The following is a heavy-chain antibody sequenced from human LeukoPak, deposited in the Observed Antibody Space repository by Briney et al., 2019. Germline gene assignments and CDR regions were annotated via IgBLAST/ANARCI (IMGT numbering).Heavy chain of an antibody. J-gene: IGHJ4*02. Sequence: GASVKVSCKASGGTFSSYAISWVRQAPGQGLEWMGGIIPIFGTANYAQKLQGRVTMTTDTSTSTAYMELRSLRSDDTAVYYCARGNSDSSGYYRAHFDYWGQGTLVTVSS. V-gene: IGHV1-69*05. CDR3: ARGNSDSSGYYRAHFDY. D-gene: IGHD3-22*01. CDR2: IIPIFGTA. CDR1: GGTFSSYA.